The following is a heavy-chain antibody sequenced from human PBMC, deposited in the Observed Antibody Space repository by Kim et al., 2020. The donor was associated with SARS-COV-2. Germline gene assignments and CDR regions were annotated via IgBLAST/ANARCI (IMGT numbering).Heavy chain of an antibody. D-gene: IGHD6-19*01. CDR1: GFTLSNNA. V-gene: IGHV3-23*01. CDR2: IHPRAETT. CDR3: AKDRGGSGWPVFDY. J-gene: IGHJ4*02. Sequence: GGSLRLSCAVSGFTLSNNAMSCVRQAPGRGLEWVSTIHPRAETTYYADSVNGRFTIYRDNSNHTLYLQLNSLRADDTAVYYCAKDRGGSGWPVFDYWGQG.